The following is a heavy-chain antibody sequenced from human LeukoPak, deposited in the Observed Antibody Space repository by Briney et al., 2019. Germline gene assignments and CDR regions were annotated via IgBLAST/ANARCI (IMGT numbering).Heavy chain of an antibody. Sequence: GASVKVSCKSSGYTFTGYYLYWVRQAPGQGLEWMGWINPSSGGTNYPQKFQGRVTMTRDTSLSTAYMELSGLRSDDTAVYYCARGVVAATFYYYMDVWDKGTTVTVSS. CDR1: GYTFTGYY. J-gene: IGHJ6*03. CDR2: INPSSGGT. V-gene: IGHV1-2*02. D-gene: IGHD2-15*01. CDR3: ARGVVAATFYYYMDV.